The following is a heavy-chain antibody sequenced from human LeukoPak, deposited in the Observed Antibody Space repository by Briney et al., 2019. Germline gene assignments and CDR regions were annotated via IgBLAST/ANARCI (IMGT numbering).Heavy chain of an antibody. V-gene: IGHV3-30*02. Sequence: GGSLRLSCAASGFTFSSYGMHWVRQAPGKGLEWVAFIRYDGSNKYYADSVKGRFTISRDNAKNSLYRQMNSLRAEDTAVYYCARGFRGLRYFDWPTYYFDYWGQGTLVTVSS. CDR1: GFTFSSYG. J-gene: IGHJ4*02. CDR2: IRYDGSNK. CDR3: ARGFRGLRYFDWPTYYFDY. D-gene: IGHD3-9*01.